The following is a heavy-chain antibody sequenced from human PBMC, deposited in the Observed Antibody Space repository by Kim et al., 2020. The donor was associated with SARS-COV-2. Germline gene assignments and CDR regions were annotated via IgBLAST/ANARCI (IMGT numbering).Heavy chain of an antibody. D-gene: IGHD3-16*01. Sequence: GGSLRLSCAASGFTFSSYAMSWVRQAPGKGLEWVSAISGSGGSTYYADSVKGRFTISRDNSKNTLYLQMNSLRAEDTAVYYCAKVQGDYVWGSHYGMDVWGQGTTVTVSS. J-gene: IGHJ6*02. CDR1: GFTFSSYA. CDR2: ISGSGGST. V-gene: IGHV3-23*01. CDR3: AKVQGDYVWGSHYGMDV.